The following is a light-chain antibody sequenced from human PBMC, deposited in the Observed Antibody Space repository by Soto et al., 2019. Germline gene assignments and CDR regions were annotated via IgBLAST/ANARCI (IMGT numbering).Light chain of an antibody. CDR1: QSISGF. CDR3: QQTYSSPRT. V-gene: IGKV1-39*01. J-gene: IGKJ4*01. CDR2: ATS. Sequence: DIQMTQSPSSLSASVGDRVTITCRASQSISGFLNWYQQRPGKAPNLLIYATSSLQSGVPSRFSGSGSGTDFTLTISSLQPEDFATYYCQQTYSSPRTFGGGTNVEIK.